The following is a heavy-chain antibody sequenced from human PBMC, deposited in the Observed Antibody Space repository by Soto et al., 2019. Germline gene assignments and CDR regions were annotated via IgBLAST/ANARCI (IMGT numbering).Heavy chain of an antibody. D-gene: IGHD3-3*01. CDR2: INHSGST. J-gene: IGHJ6*02. CDR3: ARVVRGGYDFWSGTPGYYGMDV. V-gene: IGHV4-34*01. Sequence: SETLSLTCAVYGGSFSGYYWSWIRQPPGKGLEWIGEINHSGSTNYNPSLKSRVTISVDTSKNQFSLKLSSVTAADTAAYYCARVVRGGYDFWSGTPGYYGMDVWGQGTTVTVSS. CDR1: GGSFSGYY.